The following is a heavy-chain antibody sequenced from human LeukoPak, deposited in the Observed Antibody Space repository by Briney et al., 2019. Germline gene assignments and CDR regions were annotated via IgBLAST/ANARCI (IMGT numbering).Heavy chain of an antibody. Sequence: GGSLRLSCAASGFTFSRYGMNWVRQAPGKGLEWVAFIRYDGSNKDYADSVKGRITISRDNSKNTLYMQMNSLRAEDTAVYYCAKGLGGPVRYYYYMDVWGKGTTVTVSS. V-gene: IGHV3-30*02. CDR3: AKGLGGPVRYYYYMDV. D-gene: IGHD3-16*01. CDR1: GFTFSRYG. CDR2: IRYDGSNK. J-gene: IGHJ6*03.